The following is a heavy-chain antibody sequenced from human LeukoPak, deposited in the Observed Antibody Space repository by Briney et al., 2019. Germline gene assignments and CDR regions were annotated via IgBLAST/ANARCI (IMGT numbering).Heavy chain of an antibody. CDR2: INPSGGST. D-gene: IGHD2-15*01. CDR1: GYTFTSYY. V-gene: IGHV1-46*01. Sequence: ASVKVSFKASGYTFTSYYMHWVRQAPGQGLEWMGIINPSGGSTSYAQKFQGRVTMTRDTSTSTVYMELSSLGSEDTAVYYCARELLNKHCSGGSCYYYGMDVWGQGTTVTVSS. J-gene: IGHJ6*02. CDR3: ARELLNKHCSGGSCYYYGMDV.